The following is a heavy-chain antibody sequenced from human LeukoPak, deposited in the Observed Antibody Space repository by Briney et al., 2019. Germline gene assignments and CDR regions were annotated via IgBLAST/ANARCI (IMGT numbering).Heavy chain of an antibody. CDR1: GFTFSGSA. CDR3: TRDSGTYNWFDP. CDR2: IDKKDKGYATAT. Sequence: GGSLRLSCAASGFTFSGSAIHWVRQSSGKGLVWVGQIDKKDKGYATATAYAASVKGRFTISRDDSINTAYLQMKSLKSEDTALYYCTRDSGTYNWFDPWGQGTLVTVSS. J-gene: IGHJ5*02. V-gene: IGHV3-73*01. D-gene: IGHD1-26*01.